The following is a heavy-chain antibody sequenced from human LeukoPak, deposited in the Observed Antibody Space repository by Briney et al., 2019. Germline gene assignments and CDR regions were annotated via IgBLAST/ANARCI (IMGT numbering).Heavy chain of an antibody. D-gene: IGHD3-16*01. J-gene: IGHJ4*02. CDR2: ISHDGSNK. Sequence: GGSLRLSCAASGFTFSSYAMHWVRQAPGKGLEWVAVISHDGSNKYYADSVKGRFTISRDNSKNTLYLQMNSLRAEDTAVYYCAKDWGNYWGQGTLVTVSS. V-gene: IGHV3-30-3*01. CDR3: AKDWGNY. CDR1: GFTFSSYA.